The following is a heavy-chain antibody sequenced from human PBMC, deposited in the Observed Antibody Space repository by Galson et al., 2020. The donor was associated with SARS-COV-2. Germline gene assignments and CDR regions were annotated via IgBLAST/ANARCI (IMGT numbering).Heavy chain of an antibody. D-gene: IGHD3-3*01. Sequence: GGSLRLSCAASGFTFSSYAMSWVRQAPGKGLEWVSAISGSGGSTYYADSVKGRFTISRDNSKNTLYLQMNSLRAEDTAVYYCAKGLWVEWLLYSAASMDVWGQGTTVTVSS. J-gene: IGHJ6*02. CDR3: AKGLWVEWLLYSAASMDV. V-gene: IGHV3-23*01. CDR1: GFTFSSYA. CDR2: ISGSGGST.